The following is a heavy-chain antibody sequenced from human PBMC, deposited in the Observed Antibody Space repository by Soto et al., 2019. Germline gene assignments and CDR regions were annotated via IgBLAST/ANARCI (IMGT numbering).Heavy chain of an antibody. CDR3: AAGDYPGYYYGMDV. CDR1: GYTFTSYY. Sequence: ASVKVSCKASGYTFTSYYMHWVRQAPGQGLEWMGIINPSGGSTSYAQKFQERVTITRDMSTSTAYMELSSLRSEDTAVYYCAAGDYPGYYYGMDVWGQGTTVTVSS. J-gene: IGHJ6*02. D-gene: IGHD4-17*01. CDR2: INPSGGST. V-gene: IGHV1-46*01.